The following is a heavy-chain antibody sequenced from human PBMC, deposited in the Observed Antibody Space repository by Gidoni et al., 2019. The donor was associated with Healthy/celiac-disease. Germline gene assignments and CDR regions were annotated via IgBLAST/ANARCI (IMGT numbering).Heavy chain of an antibody. CDR3: ARVPMIVVVMPFGWFDP. D-gene: IGHD3-22*01. CDR2: IYYSWST. CDR1: GGSISSGGYY. V-gene: IGHV4-31*03. J-gene: IGHJ5*02. Sequence: QVQLQESGPGLVKPSQTLSLTCTVSGGSISSGGYYWSWIRQHPGKGLDWIGYIYYSWSTYYNPSLKSRVTISVDTSKNQFSLKLSSVTAADTAVYYCARVPMIVVVMPFGWFDPWGQGTLVTVSS.